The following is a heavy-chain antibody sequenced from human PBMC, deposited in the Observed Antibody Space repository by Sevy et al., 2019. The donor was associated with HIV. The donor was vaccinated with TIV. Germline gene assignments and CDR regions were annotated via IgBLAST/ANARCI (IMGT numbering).Heavy chain of an antibody. J-gene: IGHJ6*03. D-gene: IGHD3-22*01. V-gene: IGHV3-23*01. CDR3: AKGGGGHYDPDEIGYYFYYYNMDV. Sequence: GGSLRLSCAVSGFSFDSYGMTWVRQAPGKGLEWVSGISGSDTRTYYADSVKGRFIISRDNSKNTLYLQMNSLRSEDTAINYWAKGGGGHYDPDEIGYYFYYYNMDVWGKGTTVTVSS. CDR1: GFSFDSYG. CDR2: ISGSDTRT.